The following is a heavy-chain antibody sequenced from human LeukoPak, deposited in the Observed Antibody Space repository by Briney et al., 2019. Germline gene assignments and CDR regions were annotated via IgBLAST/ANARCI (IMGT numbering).Heavy chain of an antibody. CDR2: ISSSGSTI. D-gene: IGHD5-12*01. CDR1: GFTFSSYE. V-gene: IGHV3-48*03. CDR3: ARDRSGYSGYAFFDY. Sequence: GGSLRLSCAASGFTFSSYEMNWVRQAPGKGLEWVSYISSSGSTIYYADSVKGRFTISRDNAKNSLYLQMNSLRAEDTAVYYCARDRSGYSGYAFFDYWGQGTLVTVSS. J-gene: IGHJ4*02.